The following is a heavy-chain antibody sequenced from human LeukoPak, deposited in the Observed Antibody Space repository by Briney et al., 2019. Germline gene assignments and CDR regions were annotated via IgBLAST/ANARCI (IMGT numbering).Heavy chain of an antibody. Sequence: PSETLSLTCTVSGGSISSGSYYWSWIRQPAGKGLEWIGRIYTSGSTNYNPSLKSRVTMSVDTSKNQFSLRLRAVTAADTAVYYCARDSGAVATFDYWGQGTLVTVSS. D-gene: IGHD2-15*01. V-gene: IGHV4-61*02. CDR3: ARDSGAVATFDY. CDR2: IYTSGST. J-gene: IGHJ4*02. CDR1: GGSISSGSYY.